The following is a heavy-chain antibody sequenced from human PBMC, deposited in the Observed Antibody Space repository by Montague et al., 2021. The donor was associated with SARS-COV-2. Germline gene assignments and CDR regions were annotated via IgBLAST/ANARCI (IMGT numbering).Heavy chain of an antibody. V-gene: IGHV4-39*01. D-gene: IGHD6-13*01. J-gene: IGHJ4*02. CDR2: INYSGTT. CDR1: GGSITDRTYY. CDR3: ARHWGIAAAGN. Sequence: SETLSLTCSVSGGSITDRTYYWSCIRQSPGKGLEWIGAINYSGTTYYXPSLKSRVTISLDTAKNQFSLKMTSVTAADTAVYYCARHWGIAAAGNWGQGTLVTVSS.